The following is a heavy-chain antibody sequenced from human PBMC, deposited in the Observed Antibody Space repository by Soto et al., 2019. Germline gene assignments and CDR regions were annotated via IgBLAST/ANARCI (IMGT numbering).Heavy chain of an antibody. Sequence: QVHLVQSGAEVKKPGASVKVSCKGSGYAFTTYGITWVLQAPGQGLEWMGWISAHNGNTNYAQKLQGRVTVTRDTSTSTAYMELRSLTSDDTAVYYCARGRYVDYWGQGALVTVSS. V-gene: IGHV1-18*01. D-gene: IGHD1-1*01. J-gene: IGHJ4*02. CDR3: ARGRYVDY. CDR1: GYAFTTYG. CDR2: ISAHNGNT.